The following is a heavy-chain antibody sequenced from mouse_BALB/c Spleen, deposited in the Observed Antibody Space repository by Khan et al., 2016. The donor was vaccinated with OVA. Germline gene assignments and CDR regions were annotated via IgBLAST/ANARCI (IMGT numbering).Heavy chain of an antibody. D-gene: IGHD1-1*01. J-gene: IGHJ4*01. Sequence: DLVKPGASVKLSCKASGYTFTSYWINWIKQRPGQGLEWIGRISPGSGTPYYNELFKGKATLTVDISSNTAYIQLSSLSSEDSAFYFCARENYDGSSHYAMDYWGQGTSVTVSS. CDR2: ISPGSGTP. CDR3: ARENYDGSSHYAMDY. CDR1: GYTFTSYW. V-gene: IGHV1S41*01.